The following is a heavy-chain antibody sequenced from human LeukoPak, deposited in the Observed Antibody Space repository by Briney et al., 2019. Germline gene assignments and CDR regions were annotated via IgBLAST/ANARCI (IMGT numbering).Heavy chain of an antibody. CDR2: INPNSGGT. CDR3: ATLYGSGSEYFDY. CDR1: GYTFTGYY. J-gene: IGHJ4*02. D-gene: IGHD3-10*01. Sequence: ASVKVSCKASGYTFTGYYMHWVRQAPGQGLEWMGWINPNSGGTNYAQKFQGRVTMTRDTSISTAYMELSRLRSDDTAVYYCATLYGSGSEYFDYWGQGTLVTVSS. V-gene: IGHV1-2*02.